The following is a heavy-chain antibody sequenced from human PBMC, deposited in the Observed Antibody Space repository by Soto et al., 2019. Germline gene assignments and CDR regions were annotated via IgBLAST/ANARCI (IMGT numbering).Heavy chain of an antibody. V-gene: IGHV3-33*01. J-gene: IGHJ4*02. CDR2: IWYDGSNK. Sequence: QVQLVESGGGVVQPGRSLRLSCAASGFTFSSYGMHWVRQAPGKGLEWVAVIWYDGSNKYYADSVKGRFTISRDNSKKTLYLPMNSLRAEDTPGDYWARGGGELLELDYWGQGTLVTVSS. CDR1: GFTFSSYG. D-gene: IGHD1-26*01. CDR3: ARGGGELLELDY.